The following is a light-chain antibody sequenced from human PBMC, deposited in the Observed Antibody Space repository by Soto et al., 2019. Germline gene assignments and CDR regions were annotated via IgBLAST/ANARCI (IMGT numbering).Light chain of an antibody. CDR3: QQYNSYWT. CDR1: QSISSW. V-gene: IGKV1-5*03. CDR2: KAS. J-gene: IGKJ1*01. Sequence: DIQMTQSPSTLSASVGDRVTITCRASQSISSWLAWYQQKPGKAPKLLIYKASSLESGVPSRFSGSGSGTEFILTISSLQPEDFATYYCQQYNSYWTFGQGTKVEI.